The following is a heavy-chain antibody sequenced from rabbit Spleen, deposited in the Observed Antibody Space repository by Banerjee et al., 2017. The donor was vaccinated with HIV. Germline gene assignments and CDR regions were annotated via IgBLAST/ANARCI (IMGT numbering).Heavy chain of an antibody. D-gene: IGHD1-1*01. V-gene: IGHV1S45*01. J-gene: IGHJ4*01. Sequence: QEQLVESGGGLVKPEGSLTLACTASGVSFSSNYYMCWVRQAPGKGLELIACIDIGGGRTWYATWAKGRFTFSKTSSTTVTLQMTSLTVADTATYFCAGEGPNSSFYFDLWGPGTLVTVS. CDR2: IDIGGGRT. CDR1: GVSFSSNYY. CDR3: AGEGPNSSFYFDL.